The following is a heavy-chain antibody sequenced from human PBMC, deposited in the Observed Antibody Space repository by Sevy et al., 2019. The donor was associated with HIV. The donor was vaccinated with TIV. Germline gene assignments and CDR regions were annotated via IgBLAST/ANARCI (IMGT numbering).Heavy chain of an antibody. J-gene: IGHJ6*03. CDR1: GGSISSGSYY. CDR2: IYTSGST. V-gene: IGHV4-61*02. Sequence: SETLSLTCTVSGGSISSGSYYWSWIWQPAGKGLEWIGRIYTSGSTNYNPSLKSRVTISVDTSKNQFSLKLSSVTAADTAVYYCARAVMDDISTGYYGAMDVWGKGTTVTVSS. D-gene: IGHD3-9*01. CDR3: ARAVMDDISTGYYGAMDV.